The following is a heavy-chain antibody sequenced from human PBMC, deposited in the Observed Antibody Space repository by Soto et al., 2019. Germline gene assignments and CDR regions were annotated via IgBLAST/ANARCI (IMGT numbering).Heavy chain of an antibody. Sequence: GGSLRLSCAASGFTFSSYAMSWVRQAPGKGLEWVSAISGSGGSTYYADSVKGRFTISRDNSKNTLYLQMNSLRAEDTAVYYCAKVFYDSSGYYYEALDYWGQGTLVTVSS. J-gene: IGHJ4*02. CDR2: ISGSGGST. CDR3: AKVFYDSSGYYYEALDY. CDR1: GFTFSSYA. V-gene: IGHV3-23*01. D-gene: IGHD3-22*01.